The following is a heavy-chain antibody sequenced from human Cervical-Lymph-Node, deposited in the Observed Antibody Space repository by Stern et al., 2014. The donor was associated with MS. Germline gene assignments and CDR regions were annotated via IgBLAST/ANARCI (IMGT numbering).Heavy chain of an antibody. CDR1: GGTFSSSYA. Sequence: QVQLVESGAEVKKPGSSMNVSCKTSGGTFSSSYAITWMRQAPGRGLEWMGRIIPILGLANYAQKFQGRVVITADKSTSTTYMELSSLTSEDTAVYYCARGVVSNRAAATLHNLFDPWGQGTLVTVSS. D-gene: IGHD2-15*01. CDR3: ARGVVSNRAAATLHNLFDP. V-gene: IGHV1-69*09. J-gene: IGHJ5*02. CDR2: IIPILGLA.